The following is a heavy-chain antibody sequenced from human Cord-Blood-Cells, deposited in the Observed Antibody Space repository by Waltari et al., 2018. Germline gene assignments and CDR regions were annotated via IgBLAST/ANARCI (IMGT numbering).Heavy chain of an antibody. J-gene: IGHJ3*02. CDR2: INPNSGGT. Sequence: QVQLVQSGAEVKKPGASVKVSCKASGYTFTGYYMHWVRQAPGQGLEWSGWINPNSGGTNYAQKLQGRVTMTRDTSISTAYMELSRLRSDDTAVYYCARFANGAFDIWGQGTMVTVSS. V-gene: IGHV1-2*02. CDR1: GYTFTGYY. D-gene: IGHD7-27*01. CDR3: ARFANGAFDI.